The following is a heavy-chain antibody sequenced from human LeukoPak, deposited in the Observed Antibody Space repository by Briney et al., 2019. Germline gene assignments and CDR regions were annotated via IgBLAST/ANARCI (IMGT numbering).Heavy chain of an antibody. CDR2: IISHNGDT. Sequence: ASVKVSCKTSGFSFRNYGVSWVRQAPGQGLGWMGWIISHNGDTELAQKLQGRVSLTTDTSTTTVFMELRRLTSDDTAVYFCARRGSGIHMTKKYTWFDPWGQGTLVTVSS. D-gene: IGHD2-21*01. J-gene: IGHJ5*02. V-gene: IGHV1-18*01. CDR1: GFSFRNYG. CDR3: ARRGSGIHMTKKYTWFDP.